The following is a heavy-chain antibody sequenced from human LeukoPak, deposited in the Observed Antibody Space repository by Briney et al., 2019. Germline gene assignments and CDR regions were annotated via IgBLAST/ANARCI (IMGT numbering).Heavy chain of an antibody. V-gene: IGHV3-53*01. Sequence: GGSLRLSCAASGFTVSSNYMSWVRQAPGKGLEWVSVIYSGGSTYYADSVKGRFTISRDNSKNTLYLQMNSLRAEDTAVYYCARTAYYYDSSGYDDAFDIWGQGTMVTVSS. CDR3: ARTAYYYDSSGYDDAFDI. J-gene: IGHJ3*02. CDR1: GFTVSSNY. CDR2: IYSGGST. D-gene: IGHD3-22*01.